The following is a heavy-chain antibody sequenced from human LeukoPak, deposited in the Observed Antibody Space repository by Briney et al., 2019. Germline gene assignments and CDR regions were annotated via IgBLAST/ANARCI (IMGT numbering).Heavy chain of an antibody. D-gene: IGHD3-10*01. CDR3: ARHFLRSGGMVRGFDP. Sequence: SETLSLTCAVYGGSFSGYYWSWIRQPPGKGLEWIGEINHSGSTNCNPSLKSRVTISVDTSKNQFSLKLSSVTAADTAVYYCARHFLRSGGMVRGFDPWGQGTLVTASS. CDR1: GGSFSGYY. J-gene: IGHJ5*02. CDR2: INHSGST. V-gene: IGHV4-34*01.